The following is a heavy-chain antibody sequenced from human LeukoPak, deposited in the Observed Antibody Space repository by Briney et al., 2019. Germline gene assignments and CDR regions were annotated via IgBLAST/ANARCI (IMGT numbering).Heavy chain of an antibody. Sequence: GGSLRLSCSASGFTFSSYAIHWVRQAPGKGLEHVSGISSNGGSTYYADSVKGRFTISRDNSKNTLYPQMSSLRAEDTAIYYCVRNGYCSSSSCYHAFDIWGQGTMVTVSS. D-gene: IGHD2-2*03. CDR3: VRNGYCSSSSCYHAFDI. V-gene: IGHV3-64D*06. CDR1: GFTFSSYA. J-gene: IGHJ3*02. CDR2: ISSNGGST.